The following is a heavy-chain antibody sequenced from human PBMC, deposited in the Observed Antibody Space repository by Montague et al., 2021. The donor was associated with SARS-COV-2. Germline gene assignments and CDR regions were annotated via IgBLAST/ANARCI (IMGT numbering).Heavy chain of an antibody. Sequence: CAISGDSASSNTAAWNWIRQSSSRGLEWLGRTYYRSKWNNDYAVSVKSRMTIIAAASENQFSLQLNSVTPEDTAVYYCAGGWLRNGFDPWGQGTLVTVSS. V-gene: IGHV6-1*01. J-gene: IGHJ5*02. CDR3: AGGWLRNGFDP. D-gene: IGHD6-19*01. CDR1: GDSASSNTAA. CDR2: TYYRSKWNN.